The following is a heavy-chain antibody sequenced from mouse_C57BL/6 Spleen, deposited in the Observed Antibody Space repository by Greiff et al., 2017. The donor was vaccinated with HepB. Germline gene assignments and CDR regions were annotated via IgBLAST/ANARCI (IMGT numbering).Heavy chain of an antibody. D-gene: IGHD2-14*01. CDR3: ARGDCYRNFDV. Sequence: VQLQESGPELVKPGASVKISCKASGYAFSSSWMNWVKQRPGKGLEWIGRIYPGDGDTNYNGKFKGKATLTADKSSSTAYMQLSSLTSEDSAVYFCARGDCYRNFDVWGTGTTVTVSS. V-gene: IGHV1-82*01. CDR2: IYPGDGDT. CDR1: GYAFSSSW. J-gene: IGHJ1*03.